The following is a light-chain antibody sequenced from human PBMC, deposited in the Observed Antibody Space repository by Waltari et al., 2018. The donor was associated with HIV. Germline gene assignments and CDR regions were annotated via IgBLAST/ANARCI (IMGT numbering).Light chain of an antibody. V-gene: IGLV7-46*01. CDR1: TGAVTSGHS. CDR3: LLSYSGARPV. J-gene: IGLJ2*01. CDR2: TST. Sequence: QEVVTPEPSLPVSPGGPDTLTCCSSTGAVTSGHSSYLFHQKPGPAPRTPIYTSTNTHTWTPARFSGSLRGGKAALILSGAQPEDEADYYCLLSYSGARPVFGGGTKVTVL.